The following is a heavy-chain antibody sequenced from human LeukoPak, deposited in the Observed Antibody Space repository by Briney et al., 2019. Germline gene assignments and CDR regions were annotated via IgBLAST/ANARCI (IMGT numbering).Heavy chain of an antibody. Sequence: SETLSLTCAVYGGSFSGYYWSWIRQPPGQGLEWIGYISLSGGTYYNPSLKRRATISLDRSRSQISLKLSSVGAADTAVYYCTRDYQGGRNVPRGQGNPVTVS. CDR1: GGSFSGYY. CDR3: TRDYQGGRNVP. D-gene: IGHD2-15*01. CDR2: ISLSGGT. J-gene: IGHJ5*02. V-gene: IGHV4-34*01.